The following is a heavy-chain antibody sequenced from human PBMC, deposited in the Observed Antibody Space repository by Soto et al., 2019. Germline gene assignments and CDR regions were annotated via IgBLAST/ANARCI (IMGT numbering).Heavy chain of an antibody. V-gene: IGHV4-39*01. CDR2: IYYSGST. Sequence: QLQLQESGPGLVKPSETLSLTCTVSGGSISSSSYYWGWIRQPPGKGLEWIGSIYYSGSTYYNPSLKSRVTISVDTSKNQFSLKLSSVTAADTAVYYCARQLGYPNAFDIWGQGTMVTVSS. J-gene: IGHJ3*02. CDR3: ARQLGYPNAFDI. D-gene: IGHD5-12*01. CDR1: GGSISSSSYY.